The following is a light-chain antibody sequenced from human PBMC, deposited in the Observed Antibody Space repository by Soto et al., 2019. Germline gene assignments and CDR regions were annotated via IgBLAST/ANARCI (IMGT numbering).Light chain of an antibody. CDR2: GVS. CDR1: SSDVGNYKF. V-gene: IGLV2-14*01. J-gene: IGLJ3*02. Sequence: QSALTQPASVSGSPGQSITISCTGTSSDVGNYKFVSWLQQHPGKAPKLMIFGVSNRPSGVSNRFSGSKSGNTASLTISGLQAEDEADYYCSSYTTNNTWVFGGGTKVTVL. CDR3: SSYTTNNTWV.